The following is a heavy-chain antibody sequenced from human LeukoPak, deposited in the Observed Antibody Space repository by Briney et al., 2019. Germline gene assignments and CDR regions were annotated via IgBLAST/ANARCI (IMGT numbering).Heavy chain of an antibody. Sequence: GGSQRLSCAASGFTFSSYWMSWVRQAPGKGLEWVANIKQDGSEKYYVDSVKGRFTISRDNAKNSLYLQMNSLRAEDTAVYYCARDAASSGSYYYYYYGMDVWGQGTTVTVSS. CDR2: IKQDGSEK. V-gene: IGHV3-7*01. J-gene: IGHJ6*02. D-gene: IGHD3-10*01. CDR3: ARDAASSGSYYYYYYGMDV. CDR1: GFTFSSYW.